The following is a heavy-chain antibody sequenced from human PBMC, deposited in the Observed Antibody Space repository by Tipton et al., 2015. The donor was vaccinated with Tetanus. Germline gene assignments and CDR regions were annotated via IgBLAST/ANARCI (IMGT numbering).Heavy chain of an antibody. J-gene: IGHJ4*02. V-gene: IGHV1-8*01. D-gene: IGHD3-22*01. CDR2: MNPNSGNT. Sequence: QSGAEVKKPGASVKVSCKASGYTFTSYDINWVRQATGQGPEWMGWMNPNSGNTGYAQKFQGRVTMTRNTSISTAYMELSSLRSEDTAVYYCARRVYDSEETRIDYWGQGTLVTVSS. CDR3: ARRVYDSEETRIDY. CDR1: GYTFTSYD.